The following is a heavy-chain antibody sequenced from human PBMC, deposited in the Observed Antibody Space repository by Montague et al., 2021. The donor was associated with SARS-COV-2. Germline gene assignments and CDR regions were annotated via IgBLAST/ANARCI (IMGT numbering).Heavy chain of an antibody. CDR3: VREKAGGLRNVFDI. CDR1: GFSIGSGDY. Sequence: SETLSLTCTVSGFSIGSGDYWGWIRQPPGKGLEWIGSIYHSGTTYYNPSLQSRLTMSIDTSTNQFSLRLTSVTAAGTAVFFCVREKAGGLRNVFDIWGQGTTGPRSS. V-gene: IGHV4-38-2*02. J-gene: IGHJ3*02. CDR2: IYHSGTT.